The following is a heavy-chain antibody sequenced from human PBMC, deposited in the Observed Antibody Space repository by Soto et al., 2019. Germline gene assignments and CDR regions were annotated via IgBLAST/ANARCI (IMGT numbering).Heavy chain of an antibody. D-gene: IGHD6-6*01. CDR1: GGSISSYY. V-gene: IGHV4-59*01. J-gene: IGHJ4*02. CDR3: ARESIAARSLDY. CDR2: IYYSGST. Sequence: PSETLSLTCTVSGGSISSYYWSWIRQPPGKGLEWIGYIYYSGSTNYNPSLKSRVTISVDTSKNQFSLKLSSVTAADTAVYYCARESIAARSLDYWGQGTLVTVS.